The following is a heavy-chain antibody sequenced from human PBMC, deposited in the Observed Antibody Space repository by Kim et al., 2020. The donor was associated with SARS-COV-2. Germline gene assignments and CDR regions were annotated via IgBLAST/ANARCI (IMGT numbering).Heavy chain of an antibody. J-gene: IGHJ4*02. CDR3: ARDLNSSSWPDKLDY. Sequence: AVKGRFTTSRDNTKNTLYLQMNSLRAEDTAVYYCARDLNSSSWPDKLDYWGQGTLVTVSS. V-gene: IGHV3-30*07. D-gene: IGHD6-13*01.